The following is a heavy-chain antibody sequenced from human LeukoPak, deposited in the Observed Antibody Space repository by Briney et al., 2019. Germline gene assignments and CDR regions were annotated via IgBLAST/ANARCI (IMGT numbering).Heavy chain of an antibody. CDR3: AKKGVVVTIRREK. J-gene: IGHJ4*02. D-gene: IGHD3-22*01. V-gene: IGHV3-30*18. CDR2: ISYDGSNK. CDR1: GFTFSSYG. Sequence: GSLRLSCAASGFTFSSYGMHWVRQAPGKGLEWVAVISYDGSNKYYADSVKGRFTISRDNSKNTLYLQMNSLRAEDTAVYYCAKKGVVVTIRREKWGQGTLVTVSS.